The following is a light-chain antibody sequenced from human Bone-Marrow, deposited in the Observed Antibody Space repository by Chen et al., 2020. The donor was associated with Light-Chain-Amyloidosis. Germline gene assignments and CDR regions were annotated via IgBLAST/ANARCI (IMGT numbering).Light chain of an antibody. CDR1: QSISSW. CDR2: KAS. J-gene: IGKJ1*01. CDR3: QQYHDYSPWA. Sequence: DIQMTQSPSTLSASVGDRVTITCRASQSISSWLAWYQQKPGKAPKLLIYKASTLESGVPSRFSGSGSGTEFASTISSLQPDDFATYYCQQYHDYSPWAFGQGTKVEV. V-gene: IGKV1-5*03.